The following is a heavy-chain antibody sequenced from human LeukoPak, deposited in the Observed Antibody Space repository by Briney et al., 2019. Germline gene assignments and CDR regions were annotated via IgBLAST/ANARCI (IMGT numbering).Heavy chain of an antibody. CDR3: ARYLRTLFDP. V-gene: IGHV1-18*01. CDR2: ISAYNGNT. D-gene: IGHD2/OR15-2a*01. CDR1: DYTFTSYG. Sequence: ASVKVSCKASDYTFTSYGISWVRQAPGPGLEWMGWISAYNGNTNYAQKLQGRVTMTTETSTSTAYMELRSLRSDDTAVYYCARYLRTLFDPWGQGTLVTVSS. J-gene: IGHJ5*02.